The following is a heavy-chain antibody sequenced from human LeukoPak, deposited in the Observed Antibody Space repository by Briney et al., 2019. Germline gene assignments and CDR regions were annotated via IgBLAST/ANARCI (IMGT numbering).Heavy chain of an antibody. V-gene: IGHV4-4*07. CDR3: ARSFLDYMDV. CDR1: GESINPYY. J-gene: IGHJ6*03. D-gene: IGHD2/OR15-2a*01. CDR2: IYKSGTT. Sequence: SETLSLTXTVSGESINPYYWNWIRQSAGKGLEWIGHIYKSGTTNFNPSLTSRVTMSLDTSRNQFSLKLRSVTAADTAVYFCARSFLDYMDVWGKGTMVTVSS.